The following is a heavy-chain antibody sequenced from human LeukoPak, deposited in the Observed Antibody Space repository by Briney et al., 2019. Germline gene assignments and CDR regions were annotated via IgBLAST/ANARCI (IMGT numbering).Heavy chain of an antibody. D-gene: IGHD4-17*01. CDR3: AKGPHDPYGDYLDY. CDR1: GFTFSSYA. Sequence: QTGGSLRLSCAASGFTFSSYAMSWVRQAPGKGLEWVAVISYDGSNKYYADSVKGRFTISRDNSKNTLYLQMNSLRAEDTAVYYCAKGPHDPYGDYLDYWGQGTLVTVSS. CDR2: ISYDGSNK. V-gene: IGHV3-30*18. J-gene: IGHJ4*02.